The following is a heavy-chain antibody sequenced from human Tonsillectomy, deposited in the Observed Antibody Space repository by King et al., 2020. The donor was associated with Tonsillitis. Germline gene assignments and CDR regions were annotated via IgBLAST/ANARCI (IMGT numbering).Heavy chain of an antibody. CDR2: ISGYNGDT. V-gene: IGHV1-18*01. J-gene: IGHJ2*01. Sequence: QLVQSGAEVKKPGASVKVSCKASGYTFTYYGISWVRQAPGQGLEWMGWISGYNGDTKDAQKFQDRVTMTTDKSTSTAYIELRSLRSDDTAIYYCARELLPYVGTTMARAAYLDLWGRGTLVTVSS. D-gene: IGHD1-1*01. CDR3: ARELLPYVGTTMARAAYLDL. CDR1: GYTFTYYG.